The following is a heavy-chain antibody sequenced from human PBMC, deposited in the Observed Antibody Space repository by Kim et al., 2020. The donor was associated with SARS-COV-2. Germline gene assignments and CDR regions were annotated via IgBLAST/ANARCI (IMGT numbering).Heavy chain of an antibody. D-gene: IGHD6-13*01. Sequence: PSLKSRLTITKDTSKNQVVLTMTNMDPVDTATYYCAHYQQQLVFFDYWGQGTLVTVSS. CDR3: AHYQQQLVFFDY. J-gene: IGHJ4*02. V-gene: IGHV2-5*01.